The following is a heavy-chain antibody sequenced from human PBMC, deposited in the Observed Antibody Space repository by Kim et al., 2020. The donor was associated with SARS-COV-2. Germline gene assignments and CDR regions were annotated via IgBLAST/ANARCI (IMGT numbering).Heavy chain of an antibody. J-gene: IGHJ5*02. Sequence: PSLKSRVTISVDTSKNQFSLKLSSVTAADTAVYYCARKSYDYDILTGFDPWGQGTLVTVSS. CDR3: ARKSYDYDILTGFDP. D-gene: IGHD3-9*01. V-gene: IGHV4-34*01.